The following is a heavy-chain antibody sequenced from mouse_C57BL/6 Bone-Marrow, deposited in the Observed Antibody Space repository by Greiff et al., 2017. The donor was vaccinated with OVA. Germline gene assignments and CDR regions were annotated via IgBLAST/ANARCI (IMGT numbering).Heavy chain of an antibody. CDR2: ISSGGDYI. CDR1: GFTFSSYA. D-gene: IGHD2-5*01. Sequence: EVQLVESGAGLVKPGGSLKLSCAASGFTFSSYAMSWVRQTPEKRLEWVAYISSGGDYIYYADTVKGRFTISRDNARNTLYLQMSSLKSEDTAMYYCTRDVYSNYVGAAMDYWGQGTSVTVSS. V-gene: IGHV5-9-1*02. J-gene: IGHJ4*01. CDR3: TRDVYSNYVGAAMDY.